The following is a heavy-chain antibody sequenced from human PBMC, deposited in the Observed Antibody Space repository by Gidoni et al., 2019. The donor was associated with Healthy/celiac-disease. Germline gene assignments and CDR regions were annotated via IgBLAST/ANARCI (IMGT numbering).Heavy chain of an antibody. D-gene: IGHD3-10*01. Sequence: EVQLVESGGGLVQPGGSLRLSCAASGFTFSSYDMHWVRQATGKGLEWVSAIGTAGDTYYPGSVKGRFTISRENAKNSLYLQMNSLRAGDTAVYYCARVKRFGELPHLYYYYGMDVWGQGTTVTVSS. CDR1: GFTFSSYD. CDR3: ARVKRFGELPHLYYYYGMDV. CDR2: IGTAGDT. J-gene: IGHJ6*02. V-gene: IGHV3-13*01.